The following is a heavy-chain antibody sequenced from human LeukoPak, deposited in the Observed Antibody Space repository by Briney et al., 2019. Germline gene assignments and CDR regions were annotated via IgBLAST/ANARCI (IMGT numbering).Heavy chain of an antibody. CDR1: GYTFTSYD. CDR2: MNPNSGNT. D-gene: IGHD2-2*01. Sequence: GASVKVSCKASGYTFTSYDINWVRQATGQGLEWMGWMNPNSGNTGHAQKFQGRVTMTRNTSISTAYMELSSLRSEDTAVYYCAATYCSSTSCPSYYYYYYMDVWGKGTTVTVSS. CDR3: AATYCSSTSCPSYYYYYYMDV. V-gene: IGHV1-8*01. J-gene: IGHJ6*03.